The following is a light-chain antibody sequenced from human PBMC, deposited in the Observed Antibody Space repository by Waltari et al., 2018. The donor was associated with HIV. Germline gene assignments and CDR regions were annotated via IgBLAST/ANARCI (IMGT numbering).Light chain of an antibody. CDR3: QQYDSYPFT. CDR2: AAS. Sequence: DIQMTQSPSSLSASPGDTDTPTCRASQGVDTSVAWFQQKSGKAPKSLIYAASTLQGGVPSNFSGRGSGTDFALTITSLRPEDFATYYCQQYDSYPFTFGGGTKVETK. J-gene: IGKJ4*01. CDR1: QGVDTS. V-gene: IGKV1-16*02.